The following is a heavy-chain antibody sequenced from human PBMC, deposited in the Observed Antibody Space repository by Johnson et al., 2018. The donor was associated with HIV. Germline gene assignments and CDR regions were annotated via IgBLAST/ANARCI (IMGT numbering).Heavy chain of an antibody. Sequence: VQLVESGGGVVQPGRSLRLSCAASGFTFSDYYMSWIRQAPGKGLEWVANIKQDGSEKYYVDSVKGRFTISRDNVKNSLYLQMNSLRAEDTAVYYCARALGGSGLADAFDIWGQGTMVTVSS. CDR1: GFTFSDYY. CDR3: ARALGGSGLADAFDI. D-gene: IGHD3-10*01. CDR2: IKQDGSEK. V-gene: IGHV3-7*03. J-gene: IGHJ3*02.